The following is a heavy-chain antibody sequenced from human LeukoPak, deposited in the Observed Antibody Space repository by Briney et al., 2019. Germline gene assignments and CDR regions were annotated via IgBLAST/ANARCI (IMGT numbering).Heavy chain of an antibody. J-gene: IGHJ5*02. CDR2: ISYDGTNK. D-gene: IGHD3-10*01. Sequence: GGSLRLSCAASGFTFSNYDMHWVRQAPGKGLEWVAVISYDGTNKYYADSVKGRFTISRDNSKSTLYLQMNSLRAEDTAVYYCASLAEGESGRGSWGQGTFVTVSP. CDR3: ASLAEGESGRGS. CDR1: GFTFSNYD. V-gene: IGHV3-30*03.